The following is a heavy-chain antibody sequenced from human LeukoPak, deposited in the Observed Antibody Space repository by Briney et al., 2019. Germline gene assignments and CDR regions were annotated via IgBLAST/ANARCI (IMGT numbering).Heavy chain of an antibody. D-gene: IGHD5-24*01. V-gene: IGHV4-30-4*08. J-gene: IGHJ4*02. CDR3: AREVDGYNFDY. CDR1: GGSISSGDYY. Sequence: SETLSLTCTVSGGSISSGDYYWSWIRQPPGKGLEWIGYIYYSGSTYYNPSLKSRVTISEDTSKNQFSLKLSSVTAADTAVYYCAREVDGYNFDYWGQGTLVTVSS. CDR2: IYYSGST.